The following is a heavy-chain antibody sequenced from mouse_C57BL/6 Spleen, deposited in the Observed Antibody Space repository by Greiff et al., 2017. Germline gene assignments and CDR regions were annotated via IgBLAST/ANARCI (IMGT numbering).Heavy chain of an antibody. CDR2: IDPSDSYT. J-gene: IGHJ1*03. V-gene: IGHV1-69*01. CDR1: GYTFTSYW. Sequence: QVQLQQPGAELVMPGASVKLSCKASGYTFTSYWMHWVKQRPGQGLEWIGEIDPSDSYTNYNQKFKGKSTLTVDKSSSTAYMQLSSLTSEDSAVYYWARKKDDWYFDVWGTGTTVTVSS. CDR3: ARKKDDWYFDV.